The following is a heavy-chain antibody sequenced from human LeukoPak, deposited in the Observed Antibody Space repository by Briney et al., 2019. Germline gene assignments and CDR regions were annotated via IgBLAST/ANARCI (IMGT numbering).Heavy chain of an antibody. J-gene: IGHJ4*02. CDR3: ARHSTAGHSYGLFDY. CDR2: IYYSGTT. CDR1: GGSSSSYY. Sequence: SETLSLTGTVSGGSSSSYYWSWIRQPPGKGLEWIGYIYYSGTTNYNPSLKSRVTISVDTSKNQFSLKLSSVTAADTAVYYCARHSTAGHSYGLFDYWGQGTLVTVYS. V-gene: IGHV4-59*08. D-gene: IGHD5-18*01.